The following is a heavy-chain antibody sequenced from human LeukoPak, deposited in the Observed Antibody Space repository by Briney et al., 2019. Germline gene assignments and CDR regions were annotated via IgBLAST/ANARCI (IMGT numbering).Heavy chain of an antibody. J-gene: IGHJ6*04. Sequence: SQTLSLTCAVSGGSLSSGDYYWGWVRQPPGRGLEWVGYIYYSGSTYYNPSRKSRVTISVDTSKNQFSLKLSSVTAADTAVYYCARDTRRVRGIAGYYYGMDVWGKGTTVTVSS. D-gene: IGHD3-10*01. CDR1: GGSLSSGDYY. CDR2: IYYSGST. CDR3: ARDTRRVRGIAGYYYGMDV. V-gene: IGHV4-30-4*01.